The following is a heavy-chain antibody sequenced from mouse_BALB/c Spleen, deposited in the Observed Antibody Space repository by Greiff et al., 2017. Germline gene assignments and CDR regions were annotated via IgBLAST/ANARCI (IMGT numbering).Heavy chain of an antibody. Sequence: VESGGGLVQPGGSLKLSCAASGFTFSSYGMSWVRQTPDKRLELVATINSNGGSTYYPDSVKGRFTISRDNAKNTLYLQMSSLKSEDTAMYYCAREGPAWFAYWGQGTLVTVSA. CDR2: INSNGGST. J-gene: IGHJ3*01. V-gene: IGHV5-6-3*01. CDR3: AREGPAWFAY. CDR1: GFTFSSYG.